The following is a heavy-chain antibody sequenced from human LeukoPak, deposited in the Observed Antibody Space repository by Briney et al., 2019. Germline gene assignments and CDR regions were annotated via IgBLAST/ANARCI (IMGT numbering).Heavy chain of an antibody. D-gene: IGHD3-10*01. V-gene: IGHV3-21*01. CDR2: ISSSGSYI. CDR3: ARVSISGSYSLFDY. CDR1: GFTFIYYT. Sequence: PGGSLRLSCVASGFTFIYYTMNWVRQAPGKGLEWVSSISSSGSYIYYADSVKGRFTISRDNAKNSLYLQMNSLRAEDTAVYYCARVSISGSYSLFDYWGQGTLVTVSS. J-gene: IGHJ4*02.